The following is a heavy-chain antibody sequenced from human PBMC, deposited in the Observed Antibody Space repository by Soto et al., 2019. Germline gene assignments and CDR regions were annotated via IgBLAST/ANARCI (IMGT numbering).Heavy chain of an antibody. CDR1: GGSISSSNW. CDR3: ARARLVRGVIIENYYYGMDV. V-gene: IGHV4-4*02. D-gene: IGHD3-10*01. CDR2: IYHSGGT. Sequence: ETLSLTCAVSGGSISSSNWWSWVRQPPGKGLEWIGEIYHSGGTNYNPSLKSRVTISVDKSKNQFSLKLSSVTAADTAVYYCARARLVRGVIIENYYYGMDVWGQGTTVTVSS. J-gene: IGHJ6*02.